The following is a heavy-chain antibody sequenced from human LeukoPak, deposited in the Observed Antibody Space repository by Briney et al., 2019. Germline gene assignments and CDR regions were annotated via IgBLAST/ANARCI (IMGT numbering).Heavy chain of an antibody. CDR2: INWVGGST. Sequence: PGGSLRLSCAASGFTFDDYGMSWARQAPGKGLEWGSGINWVGGSTGYADSVKGRFTISRDNAKNFLYLQMNSLRAEDTALYYCARTVSSAGWSDDAFDIWGQGTMVTVSS. D-gene: IGHD6-19*01. CDR1: GFTFDDYG. CDR3: ARTVSSAGWSDDAFDI. J-gene: IGHJ3*02. V-gene: IGHV3-20*04.